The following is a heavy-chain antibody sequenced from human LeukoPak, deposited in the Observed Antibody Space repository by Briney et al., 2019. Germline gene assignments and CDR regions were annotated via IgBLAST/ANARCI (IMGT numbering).Heavy chain of an antibody. V-gene: IGHV1-8*01. CDR3: ARRPLWRGVLEWLVRHGMDV. CDR1: GYTFTSYV. D-gene: IGHD3-3*01. CDR2: MNPIIGNA. J-gene: IGHJ6*02. Sequence: ASVKVSCKASGYTFTSYVINWVRQATGQGLEWMGWMNPIIGNAGYAQKFQGRVTMTGNTSISTAYMELSSLRSEDTAVYYCARRPLWRGVLEWLVRHGMDVWGQGTTVTVSS.